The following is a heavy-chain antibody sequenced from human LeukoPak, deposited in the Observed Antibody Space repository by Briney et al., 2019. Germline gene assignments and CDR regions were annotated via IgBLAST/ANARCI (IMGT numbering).Heavy chain of an antibody. D-gene: IGHD2-15*01. CDR3: ARGPSGGNGFSY. CDR2: IKQDGSER. J-gene: IGHJ4*02. Sequence: GGSLRLSCAASGFTFSSYAMSRVRQAPGKGLEWVANIKQDGSERYYVDSVKGRFTISRDNAKNSLYLQMNSLRAVDTAVYYCARGPSGGNGFSYWGLGTLVTVSS. CDR1: GFTFSSYA. V-gene: IGHV3-7*04.